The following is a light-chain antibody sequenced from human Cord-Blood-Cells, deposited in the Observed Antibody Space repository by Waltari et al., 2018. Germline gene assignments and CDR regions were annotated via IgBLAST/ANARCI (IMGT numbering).Light chain of an antibody. CDR1: NIGRKS. CDR2: YDS. CDR3: QVWDSSSDHYV. Sequence: SYVLTQPPSVSVAPGKTARITCGGNNIGRKSVHWYQQKPGQATVLVIYYDSDRPSGIPERFSGSNSGNTATLTISRVEAGDEADYYCQVWDSSSDHYVFGTGTKVTVL. V-gene: IGLV3-21*04. J-gene: IGLJ1*01.